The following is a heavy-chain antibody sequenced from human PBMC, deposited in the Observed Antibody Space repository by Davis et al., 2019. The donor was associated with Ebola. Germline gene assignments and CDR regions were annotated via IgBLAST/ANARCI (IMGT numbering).Heavy chain of an antibody. J-gene: IGHJ2*01. CDR2: INPNSGGT. Sequence: ASVKVSCKASGYTFTSYYMHWVRQAPGQGLEWMGWINPNSGGTNYAQKFQGWVTMTRDTSISTAYMELSRLRSEDTAVYYCARERINYDILTGYYNRYFDLWGRGTLVTVSS. V-gene: IGHV1-2*04. D-gene: IGHD3-9*01. CDR3: ARERINYDILTGYYNRYFDL. CDR1: GYTFTSYY.